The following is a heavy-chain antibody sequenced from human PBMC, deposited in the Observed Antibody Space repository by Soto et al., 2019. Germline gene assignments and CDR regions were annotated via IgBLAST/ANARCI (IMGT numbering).Heavy chain of an antibody. D-gene: IGHD5-18*01. CDR3: ARGMGYSYGSSFDY. V-gene: IGHV1-69*13. J-gene: IGHJ4*02. Sequence: SVKVSCKTSGGTFSSYAISWVRQAPGQGLEWMGGIIPIFGTANYAQKFQGRVTITADESTSTAYMELSSLRSEDTAVYYCARGMGYSYGSSFDYWGQGTLVTVSS. CDR1: GGTFSSYA. CDR2: IIPIFGTA.